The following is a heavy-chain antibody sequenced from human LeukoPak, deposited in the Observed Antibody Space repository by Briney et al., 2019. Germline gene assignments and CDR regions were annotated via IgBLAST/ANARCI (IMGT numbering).Heavy chain of an antibody. CDR3: AKDQGTAIFGMIIPDWYFDL. Sequence: GGSLRLSCAVSGFTFSSYAMSWVRQAPGKGLEWVSSISGGSNNINYAGSVKGRFTTSRDNSQNTLYLQMNSLRADDTAVYYCAKDQGTAIFGMIIPDWYFDLWGRGTLVTVSS. J-gene: IGHJ2*01. CDR2: ISGGSNNI. V-gene: IGHV3-23*01. CDR1: GFTFSSYA. D-gene: IGHD3-3*01.